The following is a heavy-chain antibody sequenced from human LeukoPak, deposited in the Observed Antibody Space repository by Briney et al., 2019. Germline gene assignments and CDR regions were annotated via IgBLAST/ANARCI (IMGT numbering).Heavy chain of an antibody. CDR3: ARHPQYCSGGSCFPPDY. V-gene: IGHV4-39*01. CDR2: VHYGGST. CDR1: GGSISSSSSY. Sequence: SETLSLTCAVSGGSISSSSSYWGWIRQPPGKGLEWIGAVHYGGSTYYNPSLNSRVTISVDKSRNQFSLKLSSVTAADTAAYYCARHPQYCSGGSCFPPDYWGQGTLVTVSS. J-gene: IGHJ4*02. D-gene: IGHD2-15*01.